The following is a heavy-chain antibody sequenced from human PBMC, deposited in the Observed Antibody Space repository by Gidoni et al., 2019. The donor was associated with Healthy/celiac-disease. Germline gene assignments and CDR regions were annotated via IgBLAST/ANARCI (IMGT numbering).Heavy chain of an antibody. Sequence: EVQLVQSGAEVKKPGESLKISCKGSGYSFTSYWIGWVRQMPGKGLEWMGIIYPGDSDTRYSPSFQGQVTISADKSISTAYLQWSSLKASDTAMYYCARPSSANYYDSSGYGYWGQGTLVTVSS. CDR1: GYSFTSYW. CDR3: ARPSSANYYDSSGYGY. V-gene: IGHV5-51*01. D-gene: IGHD3-22*01. J-gene: IGHJ4*02. CDR2: IYPGDSDT.